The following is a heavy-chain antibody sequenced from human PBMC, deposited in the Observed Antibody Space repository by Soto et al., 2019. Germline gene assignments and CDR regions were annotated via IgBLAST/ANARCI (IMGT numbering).Heavy chain of an antibody. J-gene: IGHJ5*02. CDR3: ARVGGDYVEGGWFDP. CDR2: IYYSGST. Sequence: QVQLQESGPGLVKPSQTLSLTCTVSGGSISSGGYYWSWIRQHPGKGLEWIGYIYYSGSTYYNPSLTSRVTISEDKSKNQFSLKLSSVTAADTAVYYCARVGGDYVEGGWFDPWGQGTLVTVSS. D-gene: IGHD4-17*01. V-gene: IGHV4-31*03. CDR1: GGSISSGGYY.